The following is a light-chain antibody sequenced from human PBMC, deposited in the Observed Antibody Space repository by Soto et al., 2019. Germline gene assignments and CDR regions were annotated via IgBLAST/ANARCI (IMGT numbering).Light chain of an antibody. V-gene: IGKV3-15*01. Sequence: EVVVTQSPATLSVSPGERATLSCRASQSVSNRIAWYQQRPGQAPRLVVYGVSTRATDIPDRFSGSGSGTEFTLNIISLQSEDFAVYYCQHYYVWPTVTFGQGTKVEIK. CDR1: QSVSNR. CDR3: QHYYVWPTVT. CDR2: GVS. J-gene: IGKJ1*01.